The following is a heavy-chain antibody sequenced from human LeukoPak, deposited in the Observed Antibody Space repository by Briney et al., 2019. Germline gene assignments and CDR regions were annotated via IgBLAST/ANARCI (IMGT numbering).Heavy chain of an antibody. CDR3: ARSPRDLGAPPYYFDY. CDR1: GGTFSSYA. Sequence: SVKVSCKASGGTFSSYAISWVRQAPGQGLEWMGGIIPIFGTANYAQKFQGRVTITADESTSTAYMELSSLRSEDTAVHYCARSPRDLGAPPYYFDYWGQGTLVTVSS. J-gene: IGHJ4*02. D-gene: IGHD1-26*01. CDR2: IIPIFGTA. V-gene: IGHV1-69*13.